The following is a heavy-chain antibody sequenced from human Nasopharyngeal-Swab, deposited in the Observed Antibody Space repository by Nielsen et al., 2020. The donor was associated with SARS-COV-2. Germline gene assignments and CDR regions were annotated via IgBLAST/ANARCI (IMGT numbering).Heavy chain of an antibody. CDR3: ARPGYDSSGYTSYFDY. D-gene: IGHD3-22*01. CDR2: IYYSGST. V-gene: IGHV4-39*01. Sequence: WIRQPPGKGLEWIGSIYYSGSTYYNPSLKSRVTISVDTSKNQFSLKLRSVTAADTAVYYCARPGYDSSGYTSYFDYWGQGTLVTVSS. J-gene: IGHJ4*02.